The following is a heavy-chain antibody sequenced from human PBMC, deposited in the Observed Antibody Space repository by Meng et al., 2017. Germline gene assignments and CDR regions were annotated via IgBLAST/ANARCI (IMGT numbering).Heavy chain of an antibody. CDR2: INHSGST. D-gene: IGHD1-26*01. J-gene: IGHJ3*02. CDR1: GGSFSGYY. Sequence: QVQLQQWGDGLLKPSETLSLTCAVYGGSFSGYYWSWIRQPPGKGLEWIGEINHSGSTNYNPSLKSRVTISVDTSKNQFSLKLSSVTAADTAVYYCASPLVGATLDAFDIWGQGTMVTVSS. CDR3: ASPLVGATLDAFDI. V-gene: IGHV4-34*01.